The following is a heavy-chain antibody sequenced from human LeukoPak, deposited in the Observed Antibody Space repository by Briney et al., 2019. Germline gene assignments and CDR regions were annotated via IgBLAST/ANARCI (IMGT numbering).Heavy chain of an antibody. V-gene: IGHV3-48*03. D-gene: IGHD4-23*01. CDR3: ARDGTVVTSPTTEYYGMDV. Sequence: LPGGSLRLSCAASGFTFSSYEMNWVRQAPGKGLEWVSYISSSGSTIYYADSVKGRFTISRDNAKNSLYLQMNSLRAEDTAVYYCARDGTVVTSPTTEYYGMDVWGQGTTVTVSS. CDR2: ISSSGSTI. CDR1: GFTFSSYE. J-gene: IGHJ6*02.